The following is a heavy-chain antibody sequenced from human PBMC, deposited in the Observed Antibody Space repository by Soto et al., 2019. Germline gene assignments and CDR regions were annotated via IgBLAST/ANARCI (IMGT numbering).Heavy chain of an antibody. CDR3: ARGGSYGGNSEGEIDY. V-gene: IGHV3-66*01. Sequence: EVQLVEAGGGLVQPGGSLRLSCAASGFTVSSNYMSWVRQAPGKGLEWVSVIYSGGSTYYADSVKGRFTISRDNSNNTLYLQMNSLRDEDTAVYYCARGGSYGGNSEGEIDYWCQGPLVTFCS. CDR2: IYSGGST. CDR1: GFTVSSNY. J-gene: IGHJ4*02. D-gene: IGHD4-17*01.